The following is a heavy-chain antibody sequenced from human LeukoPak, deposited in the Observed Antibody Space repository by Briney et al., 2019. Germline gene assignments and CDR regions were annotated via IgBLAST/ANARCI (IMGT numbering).Heavy chain of an antibody. Sequence: GRSLRLSCAASGFTFDGYAMHWVRQAPGKGLEWVSGISWNSGSIGYADSVKGRFTISRDNAKNSLYLQMNSLRAEDMALYYCAKGSSISATELDYWSQGTLVTVSS. CDR1: GFTFDGYA. CDR3: AKGSSISATELDY. CDR2: ISWNSGSI. V-gene: IGHV3-9*03. D-gene: IGHD1-26*01. J-gene: IGHJ4*02.